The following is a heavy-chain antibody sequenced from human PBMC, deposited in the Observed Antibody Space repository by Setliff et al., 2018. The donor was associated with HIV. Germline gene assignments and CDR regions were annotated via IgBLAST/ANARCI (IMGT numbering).Heavy chain of an antibody. J-gene: IGHJ5*02. D-gene: IGHD6-19*01. Sequence: SETLSLTCGVYGGSFSDYYWSWIRQPPGKGLEWIGESDNRGRPKYNPSLNSRVTMSVAKSRNQFSLKVSSVPAADTAMYHCARDRSSGWSTDWFDTWGEGNLVTVSS. CDR2: SDNRGRP. V-gene: IGHV4-34*01. CDR1: GGSFSDYY. CDR3: ARDRSSGWSTDWFDT.